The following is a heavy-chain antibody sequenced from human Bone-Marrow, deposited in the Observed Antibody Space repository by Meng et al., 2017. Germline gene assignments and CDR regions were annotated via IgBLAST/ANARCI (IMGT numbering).Heavy chain of an antibody. CDR1: GYTFTGYY. J-gene: IGHJ4*02. V-gene: IGHV1-2*06. D-gene: IGHD6-19*01. Sequence: VQRVQSGAELKKPGASVKVSCKPSGYTFTGYYMHWVRQAPGQGLEWMGRINPNSGGTNYAQKFQGRVTMTRDTSISTAYMELSRLRSDDTAVYYCARGGPSSGWYLIDYWGQGTLVTVSS. CDR2: INPNSGGT. CDR3: ARGGPSSGWYLIDY.